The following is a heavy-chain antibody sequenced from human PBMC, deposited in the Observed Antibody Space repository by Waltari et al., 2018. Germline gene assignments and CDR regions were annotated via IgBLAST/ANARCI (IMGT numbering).Heavy chain of an antibody. CDR1: GRTFSSYA. Sequence: QVQLVQSGAEVKKPGSSVKVSCKASGRTFSSYAISWVRQAPGQGREWMGRINPTFGTANYEQKFQGGVTITADESTGTAYMGLSILRSEETAVYYCARDRGNYYDSSGYYYSGWFDPWGQGTLVTVSS. J-gene: IGHJ5*02. CDR3: ARDRGNYYDSSGYYYSGWFDP. D-gene: IGHD3-22*01. V-gene: IGHV1-69*15. CDR2: INPTFGTA.